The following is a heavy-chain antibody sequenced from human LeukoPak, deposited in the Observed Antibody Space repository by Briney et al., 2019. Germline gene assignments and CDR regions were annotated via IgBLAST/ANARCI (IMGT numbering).Heavy chain of an antibody. J-gene: IGHJ5*02. D-gene: IGHD3-10*01. CDR1: GYTLTELS. CDR3: ATSVVTMVRGITPTGWWFDP. Sequence: ASVKVSCKVSGYTLTELSMHWVRQAPGKGLEWMGGFDPEDGETIYAQKFQGRVTMTEDTSTDTAYTELSSLRSEDTAVYYCATSVVTMVRGITPTGWWFDPWGQGTLVTVSS. CDR2: FDPEDGET. V-gene: IGHV1-24*01.